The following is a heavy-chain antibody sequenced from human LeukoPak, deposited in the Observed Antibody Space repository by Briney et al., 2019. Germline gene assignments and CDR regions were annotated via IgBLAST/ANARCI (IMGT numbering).Heavy chain of an antibody. CDR1: GFTFSSYA. CDR3: ARDRGSSTSYYDY. D-gene: IGHD2-2*01. V-gene: IGHV3-30*04. J-gene: IGHJ4*02. Sequence: GGSLRPSCAASGFTFSSYAMHWVRQAPGKGLEWVAVISYGGSNKYYADSVKGRFTISRDNSKNTLYLQMNSLRAEDTAVYYCARDRGSSTSYYDYWGQGTLVTVSS. CDR2: ISYGGSNK.